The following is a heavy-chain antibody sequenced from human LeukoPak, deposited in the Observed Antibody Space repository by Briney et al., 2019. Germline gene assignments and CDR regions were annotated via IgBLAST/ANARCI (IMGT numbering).Heavy chain of an antibody. D-gene: IGHD2-2*02. CDR1: GYSFTSYW. Sequence: GESLKISCKGSGYSFTSYWIGWVRQMPGKGLEWMGIIYPGDSDTRYSPSFQGQVTISADKSISTAYLQWSSLKASDTAMYYCATHSSVVVPAAIGGYYYYYYYMDVWGKGTTVTVSS. CDR3: ATHSSVVVPAAIGGYYYYYYYMDV. V-gene: IGHV5-51*01. J-gene: IGHJ6*03. CDR2: IYPGDSDT.